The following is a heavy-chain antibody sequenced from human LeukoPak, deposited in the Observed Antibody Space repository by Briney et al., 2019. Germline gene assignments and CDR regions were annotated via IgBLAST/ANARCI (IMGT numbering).Heavy chain of an antibody. CDR2: ISSYNWNT. J-gene: IGHJ6*02. CDR3: ARAPGYCSSTSCYTDYYYGMDV. D-gene: IGHD2-2*02. Sequence: ASVTVSFKCSGYTFTSYGISGVRQAPGQGLEWMGWISSYNWNTNYAQKLQGRVNMTKDTSTSTAYMELRSMRSDDTAVYYCARAPGYCSSTSCYTDYYYGMDVWGQGTTVTVSS. V-gene: IGHV1-18*01. CDR1: GYTFTSYG.